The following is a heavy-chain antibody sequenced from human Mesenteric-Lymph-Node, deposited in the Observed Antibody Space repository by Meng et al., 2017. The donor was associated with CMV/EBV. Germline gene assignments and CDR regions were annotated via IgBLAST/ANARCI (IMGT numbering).Heavy chain of an antibody. V-gene: IGHV4-34*01. Sequence: VCFGDHCWTWLRQHPGEGLEWIGDINRSGNTAYSPSLRSRVTISIATSKNYFSLSLISVTATDTAVYYCARVFCTSSACHPRSVFDPWGQGTLVTVSS. CDR1: VCFGDHC. J-gene: IGHJ5*02. D-gene: IGHD2-2*01. CDR2: INRSGNT. CDR3: ARVFCTSSACHPRSVFDP.